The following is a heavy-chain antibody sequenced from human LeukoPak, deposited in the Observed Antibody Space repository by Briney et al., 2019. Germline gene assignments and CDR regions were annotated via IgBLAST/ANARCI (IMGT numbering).Heavy chain of an antibody. V-gene: IGHV3-30*03. CDR3: ARGSDSRPFDY. D-gene: IGHD3-22*01. CDR2: ISYDGSNK. J-gene: IGHJ4*02. CDR1: GFAFSSYG. Sequence: GGSLTLSCAASGFAFSSYGMHWVRQAPGKGLEWVAVISYDGSNKYYADSVKGRFTISRDNSKNTLYLQMNSLRAEDTAVYYCARGSDSRPFDYWGQGTLVTVSS.